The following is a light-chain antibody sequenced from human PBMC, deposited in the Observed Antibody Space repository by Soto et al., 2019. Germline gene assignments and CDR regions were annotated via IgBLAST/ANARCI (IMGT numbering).Light chain of an antibody. CDR1: QGISSY. Sequence: MRITQSPSSLSATTGDRVTITCRASQGISSYLAWYQQKPGKAPKLLIYAASTLQSGVPSRFSGSGSGTDFTLTICCLQSEDFATYYCQQYYSYPLTFGGGTKV. CDR2: AAS. V-gene: IGKV1-8*01. J-gene: IGKJ4*01. CDR3: QQYYSYPLT.